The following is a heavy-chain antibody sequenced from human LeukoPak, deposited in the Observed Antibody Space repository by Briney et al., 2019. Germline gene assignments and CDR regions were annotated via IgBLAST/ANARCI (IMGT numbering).Heavy chain of an antibody. CDR1: GFTSITYS. CDR2: ISSGSGYI. V-gene: IGHV3-21*04. D-gene: IGHD5-24*01. J-gene: IGHJ4*02. Sequence: RGSLRLSCAASGFTSITYSMNWVRQAPGEGLEWVSSISSGSGYIDYEDSVKGRFTISRDNSKNTLYLQVNSLRAEDTAAYYCARGRDYFDNWGQGTLVSVSS. CDR3: ARGRDYFDN.